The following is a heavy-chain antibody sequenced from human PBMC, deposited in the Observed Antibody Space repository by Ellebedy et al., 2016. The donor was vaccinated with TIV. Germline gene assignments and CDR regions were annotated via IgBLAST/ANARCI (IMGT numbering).Heavy chain of an antibody. CDR2: IYYSGST. CDR3: ARSTTVTTAGY. CDR1: GGSISSYY. V-gene: IGHV4-59*08. J-gene: IGHJ4*02. Sequence: GSLRLXXTVSGGSISSYYWSWIRQPPGKGLEWIGYIYYSGSTNYNPSLKSRVTISVDTSKNQFSLKLSSVTAADTAVYYCARSTTVTTAGYWGQGTLVTVSS. D-gene: IGHD4-11*01.